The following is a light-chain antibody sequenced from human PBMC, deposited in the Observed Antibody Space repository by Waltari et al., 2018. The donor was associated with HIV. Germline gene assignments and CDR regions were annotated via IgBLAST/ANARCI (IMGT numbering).Light chain of an antibody. V-gene: IGKV1-39*01. CDR1: HSINTF. J-gene: IGKJ3*01. CDR2: GAY. CDR3: LQGYISPLT. Sequence: DIQMTQSPSSLSASVGDRVTITCRTSHSINTFLNWYQMKPGKVPRLLIYGAYRLESGVPSRFSATGSGTDFSLTISSLQPEYFATYYCLQGYISPLTFGPGTKVDIK.